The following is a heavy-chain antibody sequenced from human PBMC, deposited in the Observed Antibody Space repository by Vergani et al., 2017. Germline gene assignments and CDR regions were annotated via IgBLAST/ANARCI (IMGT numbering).Heavy chain of an antibody. CDR1: GGSISSGGYY. CDR2: IYYSGST. D-gene: IGHD6-13*01. V-gene: IGHV4-31*03. Sequence: QVQLQESGPGLVKPSQTLSLTCTVPGGSISSGGYYWSWIRQHPGKGLEWFGYIYYSGSTYYNPSLKSRVTISVDTSKNQFSLKLSSVTAADTAVYYCARDLGSSWTWYNWFDPWGQGTLVTVSS. J-gene: IGHJ5*02. CDR3: ARDLGSSWTWYNWFDP.